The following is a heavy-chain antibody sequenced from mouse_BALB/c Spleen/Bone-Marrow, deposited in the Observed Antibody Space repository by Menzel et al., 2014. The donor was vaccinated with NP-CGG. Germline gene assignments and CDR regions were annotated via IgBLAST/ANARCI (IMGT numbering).Heavy chain of an antibody. V-gene: IGHV2-9*02. Sequence: VHLVESGPGLVAPSQSLSITCTVSGFSLTSYGVHWVRQPPGKGLEWPGVIWAGGSTNYNSALMSRLSISKDNSKSQVFLKMNSLQTDDTAMYYCAIYYDYDYAMDYWGQGTSVTVSS. CDR2: IWAGGST. CDR1: GFSLTSYG. CDR3: AIYYDYDYAMDY. J-gene: IGHJ4*01. D-gene: IGHD2-4*01.